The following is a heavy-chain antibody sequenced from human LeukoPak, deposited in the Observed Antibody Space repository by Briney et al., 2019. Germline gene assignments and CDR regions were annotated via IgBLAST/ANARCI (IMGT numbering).Heavy chain of an antibody. D-gene: IGHD6-19*01. CDR2: INTDGTVT. Sequence: GGSLRLSCAASEFTFSKYWMLWVGQAPGKGLESVSRINTDGTVTTYADSVKGRFTVSRDNADNTMFLQMNSVRDEDTAVYYCATKQWLAPPPDSWGQGTPVTVSS. CDR3: ATKQWLAPPPDS. CDR1: EFTFSKYW. V-gene: IGHV3-74*01. J-gene: IGHJ4*02.